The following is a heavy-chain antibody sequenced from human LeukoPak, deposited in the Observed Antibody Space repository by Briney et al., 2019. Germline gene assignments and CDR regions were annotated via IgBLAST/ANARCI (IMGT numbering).Heavy chain of an antibody. CDR3: SRDVDGSGNYGFDY. CDR2: ISTSSTHL. J-gene: IGHJ4*02. CDR1: GFTFSSYS. Sequence: PGGSLRLSCAVSGFTFSSYSMSWVRQAPGKGLEWVSSISTSSTHLLYADSAKGRFTISRDNAKNLLFLQLNSLRAEDTAVYFCSRDVDGSGNYGFDYWGQGALVTVSS. V-gene: IGHV3-21*06. D-gene: IGHD3-10*01.